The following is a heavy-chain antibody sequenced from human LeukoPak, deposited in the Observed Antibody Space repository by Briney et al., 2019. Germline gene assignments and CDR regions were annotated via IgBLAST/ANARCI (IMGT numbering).Heavy chain of an antibody. D-gene: IGHD2-2*01. J-gene: IGHJ5*02. V-gene: IGHV4-4*07. CDR1: GGSISSYY. Sequence: SETLSLTCTVSGGSISSYYWSWIRQPAGKGLEWIGRIYTSGSTNYNPSLKSRVTMSVDSSKNQFSLKLSSVTAADTAVYYYARATGCSSTSCYNWFDPWGQGTLVTVSS. CDR2: IYTSGST. CDR3: ARATGCSSTSCYNWFDP.